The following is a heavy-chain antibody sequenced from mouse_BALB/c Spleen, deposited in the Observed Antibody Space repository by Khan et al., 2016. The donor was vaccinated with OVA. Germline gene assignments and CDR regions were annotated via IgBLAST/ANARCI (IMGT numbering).Heavy chain of an antibody. J-gene: IGHJ4*01. V-gene: IGHV14-3*02. D-gene: IGHD1-2*01. Sequence: EVQLQESGAELVKPGASVKLSCTASGFNIKDTYIHWVKQWPEQGLEWIGRVDPANGNTKYDPKFQGKATITADTSSNTAYLQLSSLTSEDTAVYFCAYALLLNAMDYWGQGTSVTVSS. CDR3: AYALLLNAMDY. CDR1: GFNIKDTY. CDR2: VDPANGNT.